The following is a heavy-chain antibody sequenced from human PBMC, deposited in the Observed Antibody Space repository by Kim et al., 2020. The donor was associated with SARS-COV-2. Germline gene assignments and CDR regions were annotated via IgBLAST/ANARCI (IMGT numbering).Heavy chain of an antibody. CDR1: GFTFSSYS. CDR3: ARDYDWGYYDSSGYQGYYYGMDV. D-gene: IGHD3-22*01. J-gene: IGHJ6*02. V-gene: IGHV3-21*01. Sequence: GGSLRLSCAASGFTFSSYSMNWVRQAPGKGLEWVSSISSSSSYIYYADSVKGRFTISRDNAKNSLYLQMNSLRAEDTAVYYCARDYDWGYYDSSGYQGYYYGMDVWGQGTTVTVSS. CDR2: ISSSSSYI.